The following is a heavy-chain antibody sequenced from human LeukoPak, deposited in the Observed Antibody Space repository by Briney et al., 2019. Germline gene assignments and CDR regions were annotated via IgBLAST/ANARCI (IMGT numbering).Heavy chain of an antibody. D-gene: IGHD2-21*01. Sequence: RGSLRLSCTASAFTLSSYWMHWVRQAPGKGLVWVSLINNDGTNTNYADSVKGRFTISRDNAKNTLYLQMSNLRADDTAVYYCICDRGGGQGTLVTVSS. V-gene: IGHV3-74*01. CDR2: INNDGTNT. CDR3: ICDRG. CDR1: AFTLSSYW. J-gene: IGHJ4*02.